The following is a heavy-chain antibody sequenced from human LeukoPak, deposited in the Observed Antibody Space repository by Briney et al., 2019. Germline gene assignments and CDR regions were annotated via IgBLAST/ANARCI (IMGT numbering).Heavy chain of an antibody. J-gene: IGHJ3*02. D-gene: IGHD2-8*01. Sequence: SVKVSCKASGGTFSSYAISWVRQAPGQGLEWMGGIIPIFGTANYAQKFQGRVTITADKSTSTAYMELSSLRSEDTAVYYCAREDIVLMVHAFDIWGQGTMVTVSS. CDR2: IIPIFGTA. CDR1: GGTFSSYA. CDR3: AREDIVLMVHAFDI. V-gene: IGHV1-69*06.